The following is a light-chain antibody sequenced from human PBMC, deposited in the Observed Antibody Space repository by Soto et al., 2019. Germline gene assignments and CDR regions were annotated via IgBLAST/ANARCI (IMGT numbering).Light chain of an antibody. Sequence: QSVLTQPPSVSGAPGQRVTISCTGSSSNIGAGYDVHWYQQLPGTAPKLLIYANTNRPSGVPDRFSGSKSGTSASLAITGLRVEDEADYYCQSYDSSLSGSNWVFGGGTKLTVL. J-gene: IGLJ3*02. V-gene: IGLV1-40*01. CDR2: ANT. CDR3: QSYDSSLSGSNWV. CDR1: SSNIGAGYD.